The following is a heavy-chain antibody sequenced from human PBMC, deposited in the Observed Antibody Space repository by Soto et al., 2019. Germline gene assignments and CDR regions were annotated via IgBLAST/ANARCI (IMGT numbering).Heavy chain of an antibody. CDR2: INPTGGSK. Sequence: GASVKVSCKASGYIFTSYYMHWVRQAPGQGLEWMGIINPTGGSKSYAQKFQGRVTMTRDTSTSTVYMELSSLRSEDTAVYYCARERGYSYGGIYYYYGMEVWGQETTVTVSS. D-gene: IGHD5-18*01. CDR3: ARERGYSYGGIYYYYGMEV. V-gene: IGHV1-46*01. J-gene: IGHJ6*02. CDR1: GYIFTSYY.